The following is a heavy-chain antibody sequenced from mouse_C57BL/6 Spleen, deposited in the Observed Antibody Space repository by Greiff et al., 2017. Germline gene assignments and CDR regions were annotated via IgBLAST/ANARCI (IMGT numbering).Heavy chain of an antibody. Sequence: EVMLVESGGDLVKPGGSLKLSCAASGFTFSSYGMSWVRQTPDKRLEWVATISSGGSYTYYPDSVKGQFTISRDNAKDTRYLQMSSLKSEDTAMYYCARDYDLYAMDYWGQGTSGTVSS. CDR3: ARDYDLYAMDY. CDR2: ISSGGSYT. D-gene: IGHD2-4*01. V-gene: IGHV5-6*01. J-gene: IGHJ4*01. CDR1: GFTFSSYG.